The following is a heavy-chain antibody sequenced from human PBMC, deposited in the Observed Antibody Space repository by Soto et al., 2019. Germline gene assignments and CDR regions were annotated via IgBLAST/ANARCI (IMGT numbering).Heavy chain of an antibody. D-gene: IGHD6-6*01. CDR3: ARTRSFTLGFYYDRMDV. Sequence: GESLKISCQGSGYSFASYWISWVRQMPGKDLEWMGIIYPGDSDTRYSPSFQGQVTISADKSLRTAYLQWTSLKASDTALYYCARTRSFTLGFYYDRMDVWGQGTTVTVSS. J-gene: IGHJ6*02. CDR2: IYPGDSDT. V-gene: IGHV5-51*01. CDR1: GYSFASYW.